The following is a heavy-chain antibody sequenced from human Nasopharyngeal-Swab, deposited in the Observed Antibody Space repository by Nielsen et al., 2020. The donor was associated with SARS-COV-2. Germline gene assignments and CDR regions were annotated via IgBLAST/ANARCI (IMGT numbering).Heavy chain of an antibody. Sequence: GESLKISCAASGFTFSSYDMHWVRQAPGKGLEWVAVISHDGSNRYYADSVKGRFTISRDNSKNTLYLQMNSLRAEDTAVYYCAELDSWSLDYWGQGTLVTVSS. V-gene: IGHV3-30*03. CDR2: ISHDGSNR. D-gene: IGHD6-13*01. J-gene: IGHJ4*02. CDR3: AELDSWSLDY. CDR1: GFTFSSYD.